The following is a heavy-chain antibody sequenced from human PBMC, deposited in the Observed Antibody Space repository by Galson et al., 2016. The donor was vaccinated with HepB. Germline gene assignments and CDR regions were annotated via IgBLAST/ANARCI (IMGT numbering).Heavy chain of an antibody. Sequence: QSGAEVKKPGESLKISCEGSGYSFTSYWIGWVRQMPGKGLEWMGTIYPGDSDTRYSPSSQCQVTISADKSISAAYLQWNSLKASDTAIYYCARRSSDAFDIWGQGTMVTVSS. J-gene: IGHJ3*02. D-gene: IGHD3-10*01. CDR1: GYSFTSYW. V-gene: IGHV5-51*01. CDR2: IYPGDSDT. CDR3: ARRSSDAFDI.